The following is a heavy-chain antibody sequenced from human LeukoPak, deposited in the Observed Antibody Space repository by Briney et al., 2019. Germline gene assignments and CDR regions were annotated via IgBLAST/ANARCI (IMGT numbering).Heavy chain of an antibody. V-gene: IGHV3-48*03. Sequence: GGSLRLSCAASGXSLTTYEMNWVRQAPGKGLEWVSYISSSGDSIYYADSVKGRFTISRDNAKNSLSLQMNSLRAEDTAIYYCARDRRVGATRSVGAFDIWGQGTTVTVSS. CDR2: ISSSGDSI. CDR3: ARDRRVGATRSVGAFDI. CDR1: GXSLTTYE. J-gene: IGHJ3*02. D-gene: IGHD1-26*01.